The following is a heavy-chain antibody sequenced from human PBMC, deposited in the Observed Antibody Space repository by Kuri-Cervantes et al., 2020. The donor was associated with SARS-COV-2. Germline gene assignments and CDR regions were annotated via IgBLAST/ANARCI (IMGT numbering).Heavy chain of an antibody. V-gene: IGHV3-23*01. J-gene: IGHJ4*02. CDR3: AYGTYYDILTGYLDFDY. CDR2: ISGSGGST. CDR1: GFTFSSYA. Sequence: GGSLRLSCAASGFTFSSYAMSRVRQAPGKGLEWVSAISGSGGSTYYADSVKGRFTISRDNSKNTLYLQMNSLRAEDTAVYYCAYGTYYDILTGYLDFDYWGQGTLVTVSS. D-gene: IGHD3-9*01.